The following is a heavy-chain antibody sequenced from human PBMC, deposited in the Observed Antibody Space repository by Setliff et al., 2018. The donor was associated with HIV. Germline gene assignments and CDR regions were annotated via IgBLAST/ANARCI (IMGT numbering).Heavy chain of an antibody. J-gene: IGHJ3*02. D-gene: IGHD1-20*01. Sequence: PGESLKISCKGSGYTFTSYWIAWVRQMPGKGLESMGIIYPGDSETRYSPSFEGQVTISVDTSISTAYLHWSSLKASDTAMYCCARQGNWDEDAFDIWGQGTMVTVSS. V-gene: IGHV5-51*01. CDR3: ARQGNWDEDAFDI. CDR2: IYPGDSET. CDR1: GYTFTSYW.